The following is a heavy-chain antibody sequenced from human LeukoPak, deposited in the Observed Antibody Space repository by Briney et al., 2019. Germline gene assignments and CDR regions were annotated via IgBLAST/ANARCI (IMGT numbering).Heavy chain of an antibody. CDR1: GGSISSYY. J-gene: IGHJ4*02. V-gene: IGHV4-4*07. CDR3: ARGGADSITSPIDY. D-gene: IGHD2-2*01. Sequence: PSGTLSLTCTVSGGSISSYYWSWIRQPAGKGLEWIGRIYTSGSTNYNPSLKSRVTMSVDTSKNQFSLKLSSVTAADTAVYYCARGGADSITSPIDYWGQGTLVTVSS. CDR2: IYTSGST.